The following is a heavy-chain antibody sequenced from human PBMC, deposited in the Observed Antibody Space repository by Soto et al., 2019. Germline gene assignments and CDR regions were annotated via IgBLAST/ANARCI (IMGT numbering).Heavy chain of an antibody. Sequence: GASVKVSCKASGYTFIDYYMHWVRQAPGQGFEWLGRISPKSGATNYAQKFQGRVTMTWDTSINTAYMELSSLISEDTAVYYCARPPGYISDWYYFDLWGQGTLVTVSS. D-gene: IGHD3-9*01. CDR3: ARPPGYISDWYYFDL. CDR1: GYTFIDYY. V-gene: IGHV1-2*02. CDR2: ISPKSGAT. J-gene: IGHJ4*02.